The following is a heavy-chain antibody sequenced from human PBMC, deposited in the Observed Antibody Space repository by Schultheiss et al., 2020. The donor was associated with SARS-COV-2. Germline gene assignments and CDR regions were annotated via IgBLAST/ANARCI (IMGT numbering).Heavy chain of an antibody. Sequence: LSCAVYGGSFSGYYWSWIRQPPGKGLEWIGEINHSGSTNYNPSLKSRVTISVDTSKNQFSLKLSSVTAADTAVYYCASGPHVDTAMPFDYWGQGTLVTVSS. CDR1: GGSFSGYY. CDR2: INHSGST. V-gene: IGHV4-34*01. J-gene: IGHJ4*02. D-gene: IGHD5-18*01. CDR3: ASGPHVDTAMPFDY.